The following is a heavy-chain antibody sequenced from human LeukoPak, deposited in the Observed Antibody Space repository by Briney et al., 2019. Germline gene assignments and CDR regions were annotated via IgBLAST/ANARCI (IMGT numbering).Heavy chain of an antibody. CDR3: ARDCSSGYYPDWYIDL. D-gene: IGHD3-22*01. Sequence: SETLSITCTVSGGSISSGGYYWSWIRQHPGKGLEWIGYIYYSGSTYYNPSLKSRVTISVDTSKNQFSLKLSSVTAADTAVYYCARDCSSGYYPDWYIDLWGRGTLVTVSS. V-gene: IGHV4-31*03. CDR2: IYYSGST. CDR1: GGSISSGGYY. J-gene: IGHJ2*01.